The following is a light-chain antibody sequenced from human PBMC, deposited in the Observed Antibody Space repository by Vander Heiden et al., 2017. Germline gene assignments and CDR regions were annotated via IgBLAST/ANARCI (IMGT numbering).Light chain of an antibody. CDR3: QECDSTPRT. J-gene: IGKJ1*01. CDR1: QSISSY. CDR2: AAS. Sequence: DIQMTQSPSSLSASVGDRVTITCRASQSISSYLNWYQQKPGKAPKLLIYAASSLQSGVPSRHSACGSRTDFTLTIRRLHLAHIATSYSQECDSTPRTFGPGTKVEIK. V-gene: IGKV1-39*01.